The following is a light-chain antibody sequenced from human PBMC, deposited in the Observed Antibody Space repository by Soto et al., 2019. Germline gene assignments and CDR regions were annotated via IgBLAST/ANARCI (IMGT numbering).Light chain of an antibody. Sequence: IQMTQSPASLSASVGDRVTITCQASQGIRNDLGWYQQKPGKAPKLLIYATSNLESGVPSRFSGSRSGTECTLTIGGLQPDDVATYYCQQFNSYPITFGQGTRLEIK. CDR2: ATS. CDR1: QGIRND. CDR3: QQFNSYPIT. V-gene: IGKV1-17*01. J-gene: IGKJ5*01.